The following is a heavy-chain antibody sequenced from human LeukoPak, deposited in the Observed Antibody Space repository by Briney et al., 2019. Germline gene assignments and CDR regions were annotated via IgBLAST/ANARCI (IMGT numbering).Heavy chain of an antibody. V-gene: IGHV1-46*01. Sequence: ASVKLSCKASGYTFTSYYMHWVRQAPGQGLEWMGIINPSGGSTSYAQKFQGRVTMTRDMSTSTVYMELSSLRSEDTAVYYCARGGYCSSTSCYTAYMDVWGKGTTVTVSS. CDR2: INPSGGST. D-gene: IGHD2-2*02. CDR1: GYTFTSYY. CDR3: ARGGYCSSTSCYTAYMDV. J-gene: IGHJ6*03.